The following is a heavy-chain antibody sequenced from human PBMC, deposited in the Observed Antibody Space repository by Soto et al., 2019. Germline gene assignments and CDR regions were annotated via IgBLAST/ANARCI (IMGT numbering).Heavy chain of an antibody. CDR3: AKATYYYDSSSYYRVYFDY. CDR2: ITGSGGRP. Sequence: PGGSLRLSCAASGFTFSDYAMSWVRQAPGKGLEWVSAITGSGGRPYYADSVKGRFTISRDRTKSTLYLQMSGLRAEDTAVYFCAKATYYYDSSSYYRVYFDYWGQGTLVTVS. D-gene: IGHD3-22*01. V-gene: IGHV3-23*01. J-gene: IGHJ4*02. CDR1: GFTFSDYA.